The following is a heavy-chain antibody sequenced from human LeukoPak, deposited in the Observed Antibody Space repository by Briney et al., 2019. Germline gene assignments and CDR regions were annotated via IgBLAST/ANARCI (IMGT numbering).Heavy chain of an antibody. D-gene: IGHD3-3*01. Sequence: SETLSLTCIVSGDSISSYYWSWIRQPPGKGLEWIGYIYYSGSTNYNPSLKSRVTISVDTSKNQFSLKLSSVTAADTAVYYCARGTRFLEWLLRTQYYFDYWGQGTLVTVSS. J-gene: IGHJ4*02. CDR1: GDSISSYY. CDR2: IYYSGST. V-gene: IGHV4-59*01. CDR3: ARGTRFLEWLLRTQYYFDY.